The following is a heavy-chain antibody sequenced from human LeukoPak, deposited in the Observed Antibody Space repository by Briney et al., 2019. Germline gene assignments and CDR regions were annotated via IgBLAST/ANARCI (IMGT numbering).Heavy chain of an antibody. CDR2: IIPIFGTA. V-gene: IGHV1-69*06. J-gene: IGHJ4*02. Sequence: SVKVSCKASGGTFSSYAISWVRQAPGQGLEWMGGIIPIFGTANYAQKFQGRVTITADKSTSTAYMELSSLRSEDTAVYYCAARRLTVTTEIDYWGQGTLVTVSS. CDR1: GGTFSSYA. CDR3: AARRLTVTTEIDY. D-gene: IGHD4-17*01.